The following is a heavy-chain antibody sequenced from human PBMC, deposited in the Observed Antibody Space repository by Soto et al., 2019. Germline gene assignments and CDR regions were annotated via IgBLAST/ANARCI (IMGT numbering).Heavy chain of an antibody. J-gene: IGHJ3*02. CDR3: ARAFHDYIWGSYPHDAFDI. Sequence: ASVKVSCKASGYTFTGYYMHWVRQAPGQGLEWMGWINPNSGGTNYAQKFQDWVTMTRDTSISTAYMELSRLRSDDTAVYYCARAFHDYIWGSYPHDAFDIWGQGTMVTVSS. D-gene: IGHD3-16*02. V-gene: IGHV1-2*04. CDR1: GYTFTGYY. CDR2: INPNSGGT.